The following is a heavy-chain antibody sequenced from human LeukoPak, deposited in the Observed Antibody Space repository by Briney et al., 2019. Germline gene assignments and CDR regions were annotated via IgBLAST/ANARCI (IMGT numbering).Heavy chain of an antibody. CDR2: IYTSGST. CDR3: ARDLGSWPHVTLDI. D-gene: IGHD3-16*01. Sequence: KPSETLSLTCTVSGGSISSYYWSWIRQPAGKGLEWIGRIYTSGSTNYNPSLKSRVTMSVDTSKNQFSLKLSSVTAADTAIYYCARDLGSWPHVTLDIRGHGTLVTVSS. V-gene: IGHV4-4*07. CDR1: GGSISSYY. J-gene: IGHJ3*02.